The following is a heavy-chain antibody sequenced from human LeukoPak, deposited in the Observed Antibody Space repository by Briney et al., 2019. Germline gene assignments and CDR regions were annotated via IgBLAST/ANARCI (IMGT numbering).Heavy chain of an antibody. V-gene: IGHV3-7*01. J-gene: IGHJ5*02. CDR3: ARGLWFGQTNWFDP. CDR2: IKQDGSEK. Sequence: GGSLRLSCAASGFTFSSYWVSWVRQAPGKGLEWVANIKQDGSEKYYVDSVKGRFTINRDTAKNTLYLQMNSLRTEDTAVYYCARGLWFGQTNWFDPWGQGTLVTVHS. D-gene: IGHD3-10*01. CDR1: GFTFSSYW.